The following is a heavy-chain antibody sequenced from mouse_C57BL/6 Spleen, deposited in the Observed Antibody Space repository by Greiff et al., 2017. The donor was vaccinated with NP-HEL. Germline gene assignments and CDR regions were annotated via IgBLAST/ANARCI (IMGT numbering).Heavy chain of an antibody. CDR3: ARSEYYGSSSYFDY. Sequence: QVQLQQPGAELVKPGASVKLSCKASGYTFTSYWMQWVKQRPGQGLEWIGEIDPSDSYTNYNQKFKGKATLTVDTSSSTAYMQLSSLTSEDSAVYYCARSEYYGSSSYFDYWGQGTTLTVSS. V-gene: IGHV1-50*01. J-gene: IGHJ2*01. CDR2: IDPSDSYT. D-gene: IGHD1-1*01. CDR1: GYTFTSYW.